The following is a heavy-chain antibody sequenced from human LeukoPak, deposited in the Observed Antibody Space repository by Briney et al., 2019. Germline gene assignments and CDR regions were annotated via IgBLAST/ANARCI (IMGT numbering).Heavy chain of an antibody. V-gene: IGHV4-59*01. Sequence: PSETLSLTCTVSGGSISSYYWSWIRQPPGKGLEWIGYIYYSGSTNYNPSLKSRVTISVDTSKNQFSLKLSSVTAADTAVYSCARADRYCSGGSCYSAFDIWGQGTMVTVSS. CDR1: GGSISSYY. J-gene: IGHJ3*02. CDR3: ARADRYCSGGSCYSAFDI. CDR2: IYYSGST. D-gene: IGHD2-15*01.